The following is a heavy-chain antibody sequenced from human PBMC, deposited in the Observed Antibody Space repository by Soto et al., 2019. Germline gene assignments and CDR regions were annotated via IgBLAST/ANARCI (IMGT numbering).Heavy chain of an antibody. V-gene: IGHV3-33*01. CDR3: ARDKYGSSGYYPIS. J-gene: IGHJ5*02. CDR2: IWYDGSNK. CDR1: GFTFSSYG. D-gene: IGHD3-22*01. Sequence: GSLRLSCAASGFTFSSYGMHWVRQAPGKGLEWVAVIWYDGSNKYYADSVKGRFTISRDNSKNTLYLQMNSLRAEDTAVYYCARDKYGSSGYYPISWGQGTLVTV.